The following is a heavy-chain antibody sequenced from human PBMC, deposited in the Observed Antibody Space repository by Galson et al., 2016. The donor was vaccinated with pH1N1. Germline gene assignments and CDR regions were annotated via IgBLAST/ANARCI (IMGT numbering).Heavy chain of an antibody. CDR3: AKDWAKEGVHPQGFFDN. D-gene: IGHD1-1*01. CDR2: ISVSGIST. CDR1: GFTFSTYG. J-gene: IGHJ4*02. V-gene: IGHV3-23*01. Sequence: LRLSCAASGFTFSTYGMSWVRQAPGKGLEWVSFISVSGISTYYVDSVKGRFTISRDNSKNTLYLQMNSLRAEDTAVYYCAKDWAKEGVHPQGFFDNWGQGTLVTVSS.